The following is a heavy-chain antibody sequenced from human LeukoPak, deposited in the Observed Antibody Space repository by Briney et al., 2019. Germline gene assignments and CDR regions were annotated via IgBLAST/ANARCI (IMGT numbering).Heavy chain of an antibody. V-gene: IGHV3-30*04. Sequence: SGGSLRLSCAASGFTFSSYAMHWVRQAPGKGLEWVAVISYDGSNKYYADSVKGRFTISRDNSKNTLYLQMNSLRAEDTAVYYCARDIRSYRKYQTYFNWFDPWGQGTLVTVSS. CDR3: ARDIRSYRKYQTYFNWFDP. J-gene: IGHJ5*02. D-gene: IGHD1-26*01. CDR1: GFTFSSYA. CDR2: ISYDGSNK.